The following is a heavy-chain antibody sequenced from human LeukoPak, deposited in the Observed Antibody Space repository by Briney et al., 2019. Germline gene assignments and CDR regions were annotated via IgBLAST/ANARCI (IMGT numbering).Heavy chain of an antibody. Sequence: ASVKVSCQASGYIFTDYYMHWVRQAPGQELGWMGRIDGSSGKTDYAQKFLGRVTITRNTSISTAYMELSSLTSEDTAVYYCARLYYYASSGYDALDIWGQGTMVTVSS. CDR3: ARLYYYASSGYDALDI. V-gene: IGHV1/OR15-1*04. CDR1: GYIFTDYY. CDR2: IDGSSGKT. D-gene: IGHD3-22*01. J-gene: IGHJ3*02.